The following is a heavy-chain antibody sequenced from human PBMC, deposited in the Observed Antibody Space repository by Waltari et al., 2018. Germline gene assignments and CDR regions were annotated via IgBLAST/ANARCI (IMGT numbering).Heavy chain of an antibody. CDR2: IIPIFGTA. CDR1: GGTFSSYA. CDR3: ARASDCGGDCYSDWYFDL. V-gene: IGHV1-69*12. Sequence: QVQLVQSGAEVKKPGSSVKVSCKASGGTFSSYAISWVRQAPGQGLEWMGGIIPIFGTANYAQKFQGRVTITADESTSTAYMELSSLRSEDTAVYYCARASDCGGDCYSDWYFDLWGRGTLVTVSS. D-gene: IGHD2-21*01. J-gene: IGHJ2*01.